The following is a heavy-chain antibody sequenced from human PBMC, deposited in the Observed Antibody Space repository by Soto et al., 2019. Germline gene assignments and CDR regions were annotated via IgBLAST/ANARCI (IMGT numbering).Heavy chain of an antibody. CDR1: GGSISSSSHY. V-gene: IGHV4-39*01. D-gene: IGHD3-10*01. CDR3: GSSSYGSGVDL. J-gene: IGHJ5*02. Sequence: QLQVQESGPGLVKPSETLSLTCTVSGGSISSSSHYWGWIRQTPGKGLEWIGNIYYSGGTFYNAALKGLVTIPVDTAKNQLSLKVTSVTAADPAVYYWGSSSYGSGVDLWGQGTLVTVSS. CDR2: IYYSGGT.